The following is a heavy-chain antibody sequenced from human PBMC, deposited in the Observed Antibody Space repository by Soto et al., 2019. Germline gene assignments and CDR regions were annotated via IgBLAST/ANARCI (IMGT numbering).Heavy chain of an antibody. CDR1: GGTFSSYT. CDR2: IIPILGIA. D-gene: IGHD3-10*01. J-gene: IGHJ5*02. V-gene: IGHV1-69*08. Sequence: QVQLVQSGAEVKKPGSSVKVSCTASGGTFSSYTISWVRQAPGQGLEWMGRIIPILGIANYAQKFQGRVTITADKSTSTAYMELSSLRSEDTAVYYCAREGGYYGSGSFRFDPWGQGSLVTVSS. CDR3: AREGGYYGSGSFRFDP.